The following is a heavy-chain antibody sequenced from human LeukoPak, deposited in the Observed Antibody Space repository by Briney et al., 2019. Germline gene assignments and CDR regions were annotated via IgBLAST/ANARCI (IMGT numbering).Heavy chain of an antibody. V-gene: IGHV3-30*18. CDR1: GFTFSSYG. CDR2: ISYDGSNK. Sequence: GRSLRLSCAASGFTFSSYGMHWVRQAPGKGLEWVAVISYDGSNKYYADSVKGRFTISRDNSKNTLYLQMNSLRAEDTAVYYCAKGRVYDILTGYDYWGQGTLVTVSS. J-gene: IGHJ4*02. D-gene: IGHD3-9*01. CDR3: AKGRVYDILTGYDY.